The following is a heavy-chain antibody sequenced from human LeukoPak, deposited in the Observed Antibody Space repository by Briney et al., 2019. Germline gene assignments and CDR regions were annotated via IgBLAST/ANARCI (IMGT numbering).Heavy chain of an antibody. V-gene: IGHV1-2*02. D-gene: IGHD6-13*01. CDR3: ASGAYSAAAAPN. CDR2: INPNSGGT. CDR1: GYTFTNYA. Sequence: ASVKVSCKASGYTFTNYAMHWVRQAPGQGLEWMGWINPNSGGTNYAQKFQGRVTMTRDTSISTAYMELSRLRSDDTAVYYCASGAYSAAAAPNWGQGTLVTVSS. J-gene: IGHJ4*02.